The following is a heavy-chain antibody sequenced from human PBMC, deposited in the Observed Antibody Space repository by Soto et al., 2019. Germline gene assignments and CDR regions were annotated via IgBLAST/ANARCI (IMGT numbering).Heavy chain of an antibody. V-gene: IGHV1-2*02. CDR1: GYTFTSYY. Sequence: SVKVSCKASGYTFTSYYMHWVRQAPGQGLEWMGWINPNSGGTNYAQKFQGRVTMTRDTSISTAYMELSRLRSDDTAVYYCARDDGAARRPFDYWGQGTLVTVSS. CDR3: ARDDGAARRPFDY. D-gene: IGHD6-6*01. CDR2: INPNSGGT. J-gene: IGHJ4*02.